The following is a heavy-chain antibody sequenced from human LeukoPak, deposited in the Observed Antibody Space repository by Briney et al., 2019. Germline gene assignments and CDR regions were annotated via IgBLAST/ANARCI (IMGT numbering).Heavy chain of an antibody. CDR2: ISYDGSNK. V-gene: IGHV3-30*04. CDR1: GFTFSSYA. CDR3: AREGDTVTYPDY. Sequence: GGSLRLSCAASGFTFSSYAMHSVRQAPGKGLEWVAVISYDGSNKYYADSVKGRFTISRDNSKNTLYLQMNSLRAEDTAVYYCAREGDTVTYPDYWGQGTLVTVSS. D-gene: IGHD4-17*01. J-gene: IGHJ4*02.